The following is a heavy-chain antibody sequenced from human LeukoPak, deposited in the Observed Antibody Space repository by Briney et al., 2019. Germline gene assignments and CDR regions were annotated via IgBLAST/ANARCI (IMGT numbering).Heavy chain of an antibody. Sequence: GESLKISCKGSGYSFPSYWIAWLRQMPEKGLEGLGIIHPGDSDTRYSPYFQGQVTMSVDKSINTAYLQWSTLQASDTAMYYCARLTGSSGSGLFDPWGQGTLVTVSS. CDR1: GYSFPSYW. CDR3: ARLTGSSGSGLFDP. J-gene: IGHJ5*02. V-gene: IGHV5-51*01. D-gene: IGHD2-15*01. CDR2: IHPGDSDT.